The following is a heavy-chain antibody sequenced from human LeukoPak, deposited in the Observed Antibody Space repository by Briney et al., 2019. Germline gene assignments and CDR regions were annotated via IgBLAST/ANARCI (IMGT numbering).Heavy chain of an antibody. J-gene: IGHJ4*02. CDR1: GFTFSGYS. CDR2: ISSSSSTI. Sequence: PGGSLRLSCAASGFTFSGYSMNWVRQAPGKGLEWVSYISSSSSTIYYADSVKGRFTISRDNAKNSLYLQMNSLRAEDTAVYYCARLKGRDSSGPEVYWGQGTLVTVSS. V-gene: IGHV3-48*01. CDR3: ARLKGRDSSGPEVY. D-gene: IGHD3-22*01.